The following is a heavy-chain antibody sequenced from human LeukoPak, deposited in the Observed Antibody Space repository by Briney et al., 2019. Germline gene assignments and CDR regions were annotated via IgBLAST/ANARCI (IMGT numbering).Heavy chain of an antibody. V-gene: IGHV1-24*01. D-gene: IGHD3-16*02. J-gene: IGHJ4*02. CDR2: FGPEDGET. CDR3: ATDLSDYIWGSYRYSYDY. CDR1: GYTLTELS. Sequence: ASVKVSCKVSGYTLTELSMHWVRQAPGKGLEWMGGFGPEDGETIYAQKFQGRVTMTEDTSTDTAYMELSSLRSEDTAVYYCATDLSDYIWGSYRYSYDYWGQGTLVTVSS.